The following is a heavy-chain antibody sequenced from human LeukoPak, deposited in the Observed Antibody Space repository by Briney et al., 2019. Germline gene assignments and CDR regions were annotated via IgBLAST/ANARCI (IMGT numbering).Heavy chain of an antibody. J-gene: IGHJ4*02. CDR3: ARDRDGYTSLDY. D-gene: IGHD5-24*01. CDR1: CGSISSGGYY. CDR2: IYHSGST. Sequence: SETLSLTCTVSCGSISSGGYYWSWIRQHPGKGLEWIGYIYHSGSTYYNPSLRSRVIISLDTSQNQFSLKLRSVTAADTAVYYCARDRDGYTSLDYWGQGTLVTVSS. V-gene: IGHV4-31*03.